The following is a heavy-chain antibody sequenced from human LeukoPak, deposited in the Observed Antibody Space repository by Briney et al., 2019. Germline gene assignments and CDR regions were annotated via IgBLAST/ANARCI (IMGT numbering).Heavy chain of an antibody. CDR3: AKDGYDFWSGYYTGIAEYFQH. CDR2: IRYDGSNK. D-gene: IGHD3-3*01. Sequence: PGGSLRLSCAASGFTFSSYGMHWVRQAPGKGLEWVAFIRYDGSNKYYADSVKGLFTISRDNSKNTLYLQMNSLRAEDTAVYYCAKDGYDFWSGYYTGIAEYFQHWGQGTLVTVSS. V-gene: IGHV3-30*02. J-gene: IGHJ1*01. CDR1: GFTFSSYG.